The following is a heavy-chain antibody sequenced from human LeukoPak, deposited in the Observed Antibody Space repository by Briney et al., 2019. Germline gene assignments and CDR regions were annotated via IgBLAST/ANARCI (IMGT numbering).Heavy chain of an antibody. J-gene: IGHJ5*02. V-gene: IGHV4-59*01. CDR3: ARDKGGLRFSWFDP. CDR1: GGSISSYY. D-gene: IGHD5-12*01. CDR2: IYYRGST. Sequence: PSETLSLTCTVSGGSISSYYWSWIRQPPGKGLEWIGYIYYRGSTNYNPSLKSRVTISVDTSKNQFSLKLSSVAAADTAVYYCARDKGGLRFSWFDPWGQGTLVTVSS.